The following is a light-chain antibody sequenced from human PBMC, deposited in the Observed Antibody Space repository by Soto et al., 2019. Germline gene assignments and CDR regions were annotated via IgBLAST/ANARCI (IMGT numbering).Light chain of an antibody. J-gene: IGLJ1*01. CDR1: SSNIGSNY. CDR2: SDD. V-gene: IGLV1-44*01. Sequence: QSALTQPPSASGTPGQRVTISCSGSSSNIGSNYVNWYQHLPGTAPKLPIYSDDQRPSGVPDRFSGSKSGTSASLAISGLQSEDEADYFCAAWNDNPNGPGYVFGTGTKVTVL. CDR3: AAWNDNPNGPGYV.